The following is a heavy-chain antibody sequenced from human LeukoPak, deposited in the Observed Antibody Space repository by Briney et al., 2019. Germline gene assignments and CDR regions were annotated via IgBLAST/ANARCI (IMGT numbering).Heavy chain of an antibody. CDR3: ARDTGSSGSYYFDY. CDR2: ISSSSTI. V-gene: IGHV3-48*02. J-gene: IGHJ4*02. Sequence: GGSLRLSCAASGFTFSSYSMNWVRQAPGKGLEWVSYISSSSTIYYADSVKGRFTISRDNAKNSLYLQMNSLRDEDTAVYYCARDTGSSGSYYFDYWGQGTLVTVSS. D-gene: IGHD3-22*01. CDR1: GFTFSSYS.